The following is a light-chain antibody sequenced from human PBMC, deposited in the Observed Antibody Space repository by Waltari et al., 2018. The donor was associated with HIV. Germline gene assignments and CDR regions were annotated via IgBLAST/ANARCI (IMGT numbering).Light chain of an antibody. CDR2: RVS. CDR3: MQGLQTLYT. CDR1: QSLLHTNGYNY. V-gene: IGKV2-28*01. J-gene: IGKJ2*01. Sequence: DIVMTQSPLSLPVTPGEPASISCRSSQSLLHTNGYNYLDWYLQKPGQSPQLLIYRVSNRASGVPDRVSGSGSGTDFTLKISRVEAEDVGLYYCMQGLQTLYTFGQGTKLEIK.